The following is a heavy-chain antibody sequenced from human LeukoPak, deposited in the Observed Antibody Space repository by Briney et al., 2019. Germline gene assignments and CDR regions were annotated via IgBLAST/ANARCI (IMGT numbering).Heavy chain of an antibody. CDR2: ISGSGGST. J-gene: IGHJ4*02. Sequence: PWGSLRLSCAASGFTFSSYAMSWVRQAPGKGLERVSAISGSGGSTYYSDSVKGRFTISRDNSKNTLYLQMNSLRAEDTAVYYCAKGLHDYDFWSGYYSYFDYWGQGTLVTVSS. D-gene: IGHD3-3*01. CDR1: GFTFSSYA. V-gene: IGHV3-23*01. CDR3: AKGLHDYDFWSGYYSYFDY.